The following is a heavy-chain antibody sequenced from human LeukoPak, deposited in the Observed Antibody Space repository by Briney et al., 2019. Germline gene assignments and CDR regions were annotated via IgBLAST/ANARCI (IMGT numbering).Heavy chain of an antibody. Sequence: ASVKVSCKASGYTFTSYDMNWVRQATGQGLEWMGWINPNSGNTGYAQKFQGRVTITRNTSLSTAYMELSSLRSEDTAVYYCARRGVVFPTDYCYRDVWGKGPRVTVSS. D-gene: IGHD3-3*01. CDR3: ARRGVVFPTDYCYRDV. CDR1: GYTFTSYD. CDR2: INPNSGNT. J-gene: IGHJ6*03. V-gene: IGHV1-8*03.